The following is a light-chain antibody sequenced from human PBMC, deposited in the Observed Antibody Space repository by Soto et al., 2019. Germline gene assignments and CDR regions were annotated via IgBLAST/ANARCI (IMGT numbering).Light chain of an antibody. J-gene: IGLJ2*01. CDR3: SSFTDVNIVV. CDR2: EVN. V-gene: IGLV2-18*02. CDR1: SSDVGSYTR. Sequence: QSALTQPPSVSASPGQSVTISCTGTSSDVGSYTRVSWYQQPPGTAPKLMIYEVNNRPSGVPDRFSGSKSGNTASLTISGLQAEDEADYYCSSFTDVNIVVFGGGTKLTVL.